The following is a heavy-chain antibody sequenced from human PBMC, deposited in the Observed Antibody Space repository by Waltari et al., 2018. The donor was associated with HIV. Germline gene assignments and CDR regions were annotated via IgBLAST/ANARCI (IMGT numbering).Heavy chain of an antibody. Sequence: EVQLVESGGGLVKPGGSLRISCAASGFTLSSYSMNWVRQAPGKGLEWVSSISSSSSYIYYADSVKGRFTISGDNAKNSLYLQMNSLSAEDTSVYYCARVNHYYGMDVWGQGTTVTVSS. CDR3: ARVNHYYGMDV. J-gene: IGHJ6*02. CDR1: GFTLSSYS. CDR2: ISSSSSYI. V-gene: IGHV3-21*01.